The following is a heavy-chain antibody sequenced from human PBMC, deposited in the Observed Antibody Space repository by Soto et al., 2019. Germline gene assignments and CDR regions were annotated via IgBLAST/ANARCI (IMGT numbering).Heavy chain of an antibody. Sequence: EVQLLESGGGLVQPGGSLRLSCAASGFTFSSYAMSWVRQAPGKGLEWVSAISGSGGSTYYADSVKGRFTISRDNSKNTLYLQMNSLRAEDTAVYYSAKDQTIFGVAINWFDPWGQGTLVTVSS. D-gene: IGHD3-3*01. CDR1: GFTFSSYA. J-gene: IGHJ5*02. V-gene: IGHV3-23*01. CDR2: ISGSGGST. CDR3: AKDQTIFGVAINWFDP.